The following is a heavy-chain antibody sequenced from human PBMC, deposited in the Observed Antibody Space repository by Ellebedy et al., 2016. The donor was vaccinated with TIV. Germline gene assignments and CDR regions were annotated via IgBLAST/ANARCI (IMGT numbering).Heavy chain of an antibody. D-gene: IGHD4-17*01. CDR2: ISGSGGST. J-gene: IGHJ6*02. V-gene: IGHV3-23*01. Sequence: GESLKISCAASGFTFSSYAMSWVRQAPGKGLEWVSAISGSGGSTYYADSVKGRFTISRDNSKNTLYLQMSSLRAEDTALFYCVKDYGDYVTYHYGMDVWGQGITVTVSS. CDR1: GFTFSSYA. CDR3: VKDYGDYVTYHYGMDV.